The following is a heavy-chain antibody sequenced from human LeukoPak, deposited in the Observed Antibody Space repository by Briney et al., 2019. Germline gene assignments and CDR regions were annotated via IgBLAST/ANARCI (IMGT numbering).Heavy chain of an antibody. V-gene: IGHV1-69*13. J-gene: IGHJ5*02. CDR3: VLACSSGFNWFDP. D-gene: IGHD6-19*01. CDR1: GCSFSSYT. CDR2: NIPIFGTA. Sequence: SVKVSRNSSGCSFSSYTYSWIRLAPGQGLEWMGGNIPIFGTANYAQKFQGRVTITADESTSTAYMELSRGNSEDMPVYYCVLACSSGFNWFDPWGQGTLVTVSS.